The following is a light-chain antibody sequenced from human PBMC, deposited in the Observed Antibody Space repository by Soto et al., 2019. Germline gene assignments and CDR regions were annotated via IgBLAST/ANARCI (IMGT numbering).Light chain of an antibody. CDR2: DVS. V-gene: IGKV3-11*01. CDR1: QSVGSY. CDR3: QQRNDWQVT. J-gene: IGKJ5*01. Sequence: ELVLTQSLVTLSLSPLEIATLSLRASQSVGSYLAWYQQKPGQAPRLLIYDVSNRATGVPARFSGSGSGTDFTLTISSLEPEDFAVYYCQQRNDWQVTFGQGTRLEIK.